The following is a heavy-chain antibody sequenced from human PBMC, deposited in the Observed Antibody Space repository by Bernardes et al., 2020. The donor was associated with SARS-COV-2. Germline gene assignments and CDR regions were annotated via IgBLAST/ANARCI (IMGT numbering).Heavy chain of an antibody. V-gene: IGHV1-2*02. J-gene: IGHJ4*02. Sequence: ASVKVSCTPSGYTFSGYYFHWIRQAPGQGLEWMGWINADSGATTYAQKFQGRVTVTRDTSIRTTYMELTGLTSDDTAVYYCSREDYWGQGTLVTVSS. CDR1: GYTFSGYY. CDR2: INADSGAT. CDR3: SREDY.